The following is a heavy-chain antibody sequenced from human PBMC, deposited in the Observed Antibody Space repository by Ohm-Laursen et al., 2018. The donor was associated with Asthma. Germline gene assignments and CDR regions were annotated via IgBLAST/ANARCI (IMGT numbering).Heavy chain of an antibody. CDR1: GGTFSSYA. J-gene: IGHJ4*02. CDR3: AMRGIPFQHLDY. V-gene: IGHV1-69*13. Sequence: GASVKVSCKVSGGTFSSYAISWVRQAPGQGLEWMGGIIPIFGTANYAQKFQGRVTITADESTSTAYMELSSLRSEDTAAYYCAMRGIPFQHLDYWGQGTLVTVSS. CDR2: IIPIFGTA. D-gene: IGHD3-10*01.